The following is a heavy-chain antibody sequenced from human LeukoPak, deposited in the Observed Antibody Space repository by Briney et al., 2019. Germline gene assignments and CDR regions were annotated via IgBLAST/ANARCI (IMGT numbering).Heavy chain of an antibody. V-gene: IGHV4-4*09. D-gene: IGHD2-8*02. Sequence: SETLSLTCTVSGGSITNNFWSSIRQPPGHRLEGSGYIYSGGSSDYNPSLQSRVTISVDTSKNQFSLKLNSVTATDTAVYYCARHGLKLVGESTIYFDNWGQGILVTVSS. CDR1: GGSITNNF. J-gene: IGHJ4*02. CDR3: ARHGLKLVGESTIYFDN. CDR2: IYSGGSS.